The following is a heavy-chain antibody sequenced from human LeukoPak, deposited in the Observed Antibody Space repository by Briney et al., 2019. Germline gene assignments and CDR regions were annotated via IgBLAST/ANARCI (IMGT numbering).Heavy chain of an antibody. D-gene: IGHD2-15*01. CDR2: IYPGDSDT. CDR3: ARLFLLRAAPPRGCFDL. Sequence: GESLKISCKGSGYSFTNYWIGWVRQMPGKGLEWMGIIYPGDSDTRYSPSFQGQVTISADKSIGTAYLQWSNLKASDTAMYYCARLFLLRAAPPRGCFDLWGRGTLVTVSS. CDR1: GYSFTNYW. J-gene: IGHJ2*01. V-gene: IGHV5-51*01.